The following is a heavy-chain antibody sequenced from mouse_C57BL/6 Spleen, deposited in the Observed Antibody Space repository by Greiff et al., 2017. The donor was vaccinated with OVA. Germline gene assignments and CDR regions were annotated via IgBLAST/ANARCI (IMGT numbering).Heavy chain of an antibody. CDR1: GYTFTDYN. V-gene: IGHV1-18*01. CDR3: ASGGYYGSSYSYDMDY. Sequence: VQLQQSGPELVKPGASVKIPCKASGYTFTDYNMDWVKQSHGKSLEWIGDINPNNGGTIYNQKFKGKATLTVAKSSSTAYMELRSLTSEDTAVYYWASGGYYGSSYSYDMDYWCQGTSVTVSS. CDR2: INPNNGGT. D-gene: IGHD1-1*01. J-gene: IGHJ4*01.